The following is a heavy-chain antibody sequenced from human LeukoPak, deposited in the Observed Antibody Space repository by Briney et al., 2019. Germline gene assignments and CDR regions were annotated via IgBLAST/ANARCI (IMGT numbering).Heavy chain of an antibody. V-gene: IGHV3-21*01. CDR1: GFTFSSYS. CDR2: ISSSSSYI. J-gene: IGHJ6*03. CDR3: ARSGDNYYYHYMDV. Sequence: GGSLRLSCAASGFTFSSYSMNWVRQAPGKGLEWVSSISSSSSYIYYVDSVKGRFTISRDNAKNSLYLQMNSLRVEDTAVYYCARSGDNYYYHYMDVWGKGTTVTVSS. D-gene: IGHD1-26*01.